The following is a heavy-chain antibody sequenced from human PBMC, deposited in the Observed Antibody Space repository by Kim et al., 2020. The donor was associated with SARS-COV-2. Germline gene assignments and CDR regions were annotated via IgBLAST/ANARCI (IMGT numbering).Heavy chain of an antibody. CDR2: IIPILGIA. V-gene: IGHV1-69*04. J-gene: IGHJ4*02. CDR3: AHLGYYDSND. D-gene: IGHD3-22*01. Sequence: SVKVSCKASGGTFSSYAISWVRQAPGQGLEWMGRIIPILGIANYAQKFQGRVTITADKSTRTAYMELSSLRSEDTAVYYCAHLGYYDSNDWGQGTLVTVSS. CDR1: GGTFSSYA.